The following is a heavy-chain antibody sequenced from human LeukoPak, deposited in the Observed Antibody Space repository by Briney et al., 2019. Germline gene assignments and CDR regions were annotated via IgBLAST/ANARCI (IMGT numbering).Heavy chain of an antibody. J-gene: IGHJ4*02. CDR3: ARGIYYGSGSYYY. V-gene: IGHV3-21*01. D-gene: IGHD3-10*01. CDR1: GFTFSSYS. Sequence: PGGSLRLSCAASGFTFSSYSMNWVRQDPGKGLEWVSSISSSSSYIYYADSVKGRFTISRDNAKNSLYLQMNSLRAEDTAVYYCARGIYYGSGSYYYWGQGTLVTVSS. CDR2: ISSSSSYI.